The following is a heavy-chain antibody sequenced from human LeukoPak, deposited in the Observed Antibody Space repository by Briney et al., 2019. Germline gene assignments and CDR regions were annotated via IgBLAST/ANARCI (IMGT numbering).Heavy chain of an antibody. D-gene: IGHD3-10*01. Sequence: GGSLRLSCAASGFTFSSYSMNWVRQAPGKGLEWVSSISSSSSYIYYADSVKGRFTISRDNAKNSLYLQMNSLRAEDTAVYYCAGDYYYGSGSPSWFDPWGQGTLVTVSS. V-gene: IGHV3-21*01. CDR2: ISSSSSYI. CDR1: GFTFSSYS. J-gene: IGHJ5*02. CDR3: AGDYYYGSGSPSWFDP.